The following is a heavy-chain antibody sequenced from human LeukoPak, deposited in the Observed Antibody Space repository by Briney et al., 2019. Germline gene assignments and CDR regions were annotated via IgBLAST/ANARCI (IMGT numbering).Heavy chain of an antibody. D-gene: IGHD5-12*01. CDR2: VNSDGTGT. Sequence: GGSLRLSCAASGFTFSSYWMHWVRHAPGKGLVWVSRVNSDGTGTNYPDSVEGRFTISRDNAKNTVYLQMNSLRAEDTAIYYCIRTLIVATSPYMDVWGKGTTVTVSS. V-gene: IGHV3-74*01. CDR3: IRTLIVATSPYMDV. J-gene: IGHJ6*03. CDR1: GFTFSSYW.